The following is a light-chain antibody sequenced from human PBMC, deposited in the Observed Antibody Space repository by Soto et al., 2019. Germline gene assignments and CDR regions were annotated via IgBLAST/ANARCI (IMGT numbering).Light chain of an antibody. J-gene: IGKJ2*01. V-gene: IGKV3-20*01. CDR1: QNIISNY. Sequence: EIVLTQSPGTLSLSPGERATLSCRASQNIISNYLAWYQQKPGQAPRLLIYGASSRATGIPDRFSGSGSGTDFTLTISRLEPEDLAVYYCQQYGSSPYTFGQGTKLEIK. CDR3: QQYGSSPYT. CDR2: GAS.